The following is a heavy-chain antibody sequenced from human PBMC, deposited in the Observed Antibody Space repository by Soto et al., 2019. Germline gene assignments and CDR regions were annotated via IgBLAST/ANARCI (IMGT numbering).Heavy chain of an antibody. CDR3: AREYYDSSGYLDY. Sequence: TPSLTCVISGDSVSSNSAAWNWIRQSPSRGLEWLGRSYYRSKWYNHYAVSVKSRITTNTDTSTNQFCLQLNSVTPEDTAVYYCAREYYDSSGYLDYWGQGTLVTVSS. CDR2: SYYRSKWYN. D-gene: IGHD3-22*01. V-gene: IGHV6-1*01. J-gene: IGHJ4*02. CDR1: GDSVSSNSAA.